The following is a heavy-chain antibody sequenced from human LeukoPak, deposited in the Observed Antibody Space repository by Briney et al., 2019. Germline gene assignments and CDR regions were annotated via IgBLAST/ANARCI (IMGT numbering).Heavy chain of an antibody. CDR1: GGSISSSSYY. CDR2: IYYSGST. J-gene: IGHJ5*02. V-gene: IGHV4-39*01. Sequence: SETLSLTCTVSGGSISSSSYYWGWIRQPPGKGLEWIGSIYYSGSTYYSPSLKSRVTITVDTSKNQFSLKLSSVTAADTAVYYCARLWTSGYFPPDPWGQGTLVTVSS. D-gene: IGHD3-22*01. CDR3: ARLWTSGYFPPDP.